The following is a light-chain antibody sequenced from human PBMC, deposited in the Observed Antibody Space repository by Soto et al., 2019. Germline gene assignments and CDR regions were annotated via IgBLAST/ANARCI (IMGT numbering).Light chain of an antibody. CDR3: CSYAGTATV. CDR2: EGT. J-gene: IGLJ1*01. Sequence: QSVLTQPASVSGSPGQSITISCTGTNSDVGSYNLVSWFRQHPGEAPKLIVYEGTKRPSGVSNRFSGSKSGNPASLTISGLQAEDEANYYCCSYAGTATVFGTGTKVTVL. V-gene: IGLV2-23*03. CDR1: NSDVGSYNL.